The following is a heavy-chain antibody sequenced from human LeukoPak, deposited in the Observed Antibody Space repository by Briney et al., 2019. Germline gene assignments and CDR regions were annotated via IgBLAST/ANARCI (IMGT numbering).Heavy chain of an antibody. CDR2: INHSGST. V-gene: IGHV4-34*01. Sequence: SETLSLTCAVYGGSFSGYYWSWIRQPPGKGLEWIGEINHSGSTNYNPSLKSRVTISVDTSKNQLSLKLSSVTAADTAVYYCARGGGSSWYPSLFDYWGQGTLVTVSS. CDR3: ARGGGSSWYPSLFDY. D-gene: IGHD6-13*01. CDR1: GGSFSGYY. J-gene: IGHJ4*02.